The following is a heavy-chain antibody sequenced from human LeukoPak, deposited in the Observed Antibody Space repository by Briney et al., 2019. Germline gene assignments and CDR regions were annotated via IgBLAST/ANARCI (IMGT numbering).Heavy chain of an antibody. V-gene: IGHV4-39*02. CDR2: ISSSGNT. Sequence: SETLSLTCTVSGGSTSSGNYYWGWIRQPPGKGLEWIGGISSSGNTYFNPSLKSRITISIDTSKNHFSLKLSSVTAADTAVYYCARLGAGPTYYDFWSGYSSFYFDYWGQGTLVTVSS. J-gene: IGHJ4*02. CDR1: GGSTSSGNYY. D-gene: IGHD3-3*01. CDR3: ARLGAGPTYYDFWSGYSSFYFDY.